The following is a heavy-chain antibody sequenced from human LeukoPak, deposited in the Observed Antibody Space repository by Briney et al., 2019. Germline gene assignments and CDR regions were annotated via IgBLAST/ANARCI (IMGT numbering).Heavy chain of an antibody. V-gene: IGHV3-74*01. Sequence: GGSLRLSCAASGFTFSSYWMHWVRQAPGKGLVWVSRINSDGSSTGYADSVKGRFTISRDNAKNTLYLQMNSLRAEDTAVYYCATSPHTIFGVVTKGYWGQGTLVTVSS. CDR2: INSDGSST. CDR1: GFTFSSYW. D-gene: IGHD3-3*01. J-gene: IGHJ4*02. CDR3: ATSPHTIFGVVTKGY.